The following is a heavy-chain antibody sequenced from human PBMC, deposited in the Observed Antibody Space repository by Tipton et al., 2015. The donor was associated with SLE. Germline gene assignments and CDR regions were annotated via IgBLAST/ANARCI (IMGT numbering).Heavy chain of an antibody. CDR1: GGSIGSGGYY. Sequence: TLSLTCTVSGGSIGSGGYYWSWIRQHPGKGLEWIGYIYYSGVPYYNPSLKSRVTMSVDTSKNHFSLKLISVTAADTAVYYCAREFLNPVTTVHYYFDLWGRGTLVTVSS. CDR2: IYYSGVP. J-gene: IGHJ2*01. CDR3: AREFLNPVTTVHYYFDL. D-gene: IGHD4-11*01. V-gene: IGHV4-31*03.